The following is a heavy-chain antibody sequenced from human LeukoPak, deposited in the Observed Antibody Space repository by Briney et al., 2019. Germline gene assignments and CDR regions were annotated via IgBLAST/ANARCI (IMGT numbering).Heavy chain of an antibody. Sequence: GASVKVSCRASGYTFTTYYMHWVRQAPGQGLEWMGIINPTGGSTSYAQKFQGRVTMTRDTSTSTVYMELSSLRSEDPAVYYCARSGPGGYSCYWGQGTLVTVSS. CDR2: INPTGGST. CDR3: ARSGPGGYSCY. D-gene: IGHD5-18*01. V-gene: IGHV1-46*01. J-gene: IGHJ4*02. CDR1: GYTFTTYY.